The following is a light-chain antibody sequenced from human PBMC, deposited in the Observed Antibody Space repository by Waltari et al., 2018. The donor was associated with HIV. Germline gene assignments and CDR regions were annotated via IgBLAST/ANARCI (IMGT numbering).Light chain of an antibody. J-gene: IGLJ1*01. CDR1: SSEQGGYND. V-gene: IGLV2-11*01. Sequence: QSALTQPLSLTRCPGTSVNIRCTGTSSEQGGYNDVSWYQQHPGKAPKLMIYDVSKRPSGVPDRFSGSKSGNTASLTISGLQAEDEADYYCCSYAGSYVFGTGTKVTVL. CDR3: CSYAGSYV. CDR2: DVS.